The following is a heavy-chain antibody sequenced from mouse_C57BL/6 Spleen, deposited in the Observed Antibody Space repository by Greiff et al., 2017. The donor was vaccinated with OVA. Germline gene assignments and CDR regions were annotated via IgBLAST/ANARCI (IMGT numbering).Heavy chain of an antibody. Sequence: EVMLVESGPGMVKPSQSLSLTCTVTGYSITSGYDWHWIRHFPGNKLEWMGYISYSGSTNYNPSLKSRISITHDTSKNHFFLKLNSVTTEDTATYYCARGGITTWFDYWGQGTTLTVSS. J-gene: IGHJ2*01. CDR3: ARGGITTWFDY. V-gene: IGHV3-1*01. CDR1: GYSITSGYD. D-gene: IGHD2-4*01. CDR2: ISYSGST.